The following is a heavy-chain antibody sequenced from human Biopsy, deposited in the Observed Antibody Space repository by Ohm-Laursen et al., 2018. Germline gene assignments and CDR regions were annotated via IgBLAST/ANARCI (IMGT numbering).Heavy chain of an antibody. Sequence: VKVSCNVSGYTLTELFMHWVRQAPGKGLEWMGGFAPENGKTVYAQNFQARVSMTEDTSTDTAYMELRSLRSEDTAVYYCAADINVWNVNYWGQGTQVTVSS. D-gene: IGHD1-1*01. J-gene: IGHJ4*02. CDR3: AADINVWNVNY. V-gene: IGHV1-24*01. CDR1: GYTLTELF. CDR2: FAPENGKT.